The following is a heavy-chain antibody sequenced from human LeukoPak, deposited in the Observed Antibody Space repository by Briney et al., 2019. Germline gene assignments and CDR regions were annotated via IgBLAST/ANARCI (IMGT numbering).Heavy chain of an antibody. J-gene: IGHJ6*03. D-gene: IGHD3-3*01. CDR1: GGSFSGYY. Sequence: SETLSLTCAVYGGSFSGYYWSWIRQPPGKGLEWIGEINHSGSTNYNPSLKSRVTISVDTSKNQFSLKLSSVTAADTAVYYCAREERNYDFWGGYSYYYYYMDVWGKGTTVTVSS. CDR3: AREERNYDFWGGYSYYYYYMDV. V-gene: IGHV4-34*01. CDR2: INHSGST.